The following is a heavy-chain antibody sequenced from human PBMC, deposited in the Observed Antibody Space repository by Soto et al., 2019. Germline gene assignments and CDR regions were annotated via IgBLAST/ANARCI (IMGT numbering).Heavy chain of an antibody. Sequence: DEQLVESGGGSLQPGGSLRLSCAASGFSFRNYAMAWVRQSPGKGLEWVSLVSSGGGSTNYADSVKGRFSSSRDNSQNMLYLQMNALRGEDTALYYCAKLKGGLGRFYGMDAWGQGTMVIVS. CDR2: VSSGGGST. CDR1: GFSFRNYA. V-gene: IGHV3-23*04. J-gene: IGHJ6*02. CDR3: AKLKGGLGRFYGMDA. D-gene: IGHD3-3*01.